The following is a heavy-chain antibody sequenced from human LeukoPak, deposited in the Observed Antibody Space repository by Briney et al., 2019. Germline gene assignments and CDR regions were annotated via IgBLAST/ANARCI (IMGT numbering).Heavy chain of an antibody. J-gene: IGHJ5*02. CDR3: ARLKGGYCSSTSCLGWFDP. D-gene: IGHD2-2*01. CDR2: ISSSSSFI. V-gene: IGHV3-21*04. Sequence: PGGSLRLSCAASGFTLSSYSMTCVRQAPGKGLEWVSSISSSSSFIYYADSVKGRFTISRDNAKNSLFLQMNSLRAEDTAVYYCARLKGGYCSSTSCLGWFDPWGQGTLVTVSS. CDR1: GFTLSSYS.